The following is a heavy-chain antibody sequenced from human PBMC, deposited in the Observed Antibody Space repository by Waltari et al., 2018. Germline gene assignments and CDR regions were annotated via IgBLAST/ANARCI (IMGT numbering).Heavy chain of an antibody. V-gene: IGHV1-69*13. CDR3: ASTPSDFWSGYYNHYYGMDV. D-gene: IGHD3-3*01. CDR2: IIPIFGTA. Sequence: QVQLVQSGAEVKKPGSSVKVSCKASGGTFSSYAISWVRPAPGPGLEWMGGIIPIFGTANYAQKFQGRVTITADESTSTAYMELSSLRSEDTAVYYCASTPSDFWSGYYNHYYGMDVWGQGTTVTVSS. J-gene: IGHJ6*02. CDR1: GGTFSSYA.